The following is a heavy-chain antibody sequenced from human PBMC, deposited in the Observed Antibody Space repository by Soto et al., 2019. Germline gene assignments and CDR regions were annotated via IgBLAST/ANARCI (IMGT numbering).Heavy chain of an antibody. V-gene: IGHV3-33*01. CDR3: ARDYDSSGYPRYYFDY. CDR1: GLNFSSYG. J-gene: IGHJ4*02. Sequence: GGSMRLSCAASGLNFSSYGMHWVRQAPGKGLEWVAVIWYDGSNKYYADSVKGRFTISRDNSKNTLYLQMNSLRAEDTAVYYCARDYDSSGYPRYYFDYWGQGTLVTVSS. D-gene: IGHD3-22*01. CDR2: IWYDGSNK.